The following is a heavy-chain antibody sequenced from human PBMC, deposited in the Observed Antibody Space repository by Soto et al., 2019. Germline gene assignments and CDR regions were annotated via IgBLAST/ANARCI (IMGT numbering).Heavy chain of an antibody. Sequence: ASVKVSCKASGYTFTGNYMHWVRQAPGQGLEWMALINPTTGDTKYAQKFQGRVTMTWDTAISTAYMELSRLRSDDTAIYFCARGYCNSIGCSHYFDYWGQGTMVTVSS. CDR2: INPTTGDT. CDR3: ARGYCNSIGCSHYFDY. V-gene: IGHV1-2*02. J-gene: IGHJ4*02. CDR1: GYTFTGNY. D-gene: IGHD2-2*01.